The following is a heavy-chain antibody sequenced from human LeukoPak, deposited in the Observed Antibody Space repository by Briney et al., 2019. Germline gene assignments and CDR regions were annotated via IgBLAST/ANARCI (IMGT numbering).Heavy chain of an antibody. CDR3: AREGGGSSSGASYYYYYYMDV. J-gene: IGHJ6*03. D-gene: IGHD6-6*01. V-gene: IGHV3-30-3*01. Sequence: GGSLRLSCAASGFTFSSYAMHWVRQAPGKGLEWVAVISYDGSNKYYADSVKGRFTISRDNSKNTLYLQMNSLRAEDTAVYYCAREGGGSSSGASYYYYYYMDVWGKGTTVTVSS. CDR1: GFTFSSYA. CDR2: ISYDGSNK.